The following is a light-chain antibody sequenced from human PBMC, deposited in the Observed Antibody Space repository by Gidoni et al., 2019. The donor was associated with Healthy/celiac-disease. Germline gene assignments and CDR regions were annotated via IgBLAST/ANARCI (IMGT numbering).Light chain of an antibody. J-gene: IGKJ2*01. CDR1: QSISSW. CDR2: KAS. CDR3: QQYNSYSPT. Sequence: DIQMTQSPSTLSASVGDRVTITCRASQSISSWLAWYQQKPGKAPKLLIYKASSLESGVPSSFSGSGSGTEFTLTISSLQPDAFATYYCQQYNSYSPTFGQGTKLEIK. V-gene: IGKV1-5*03.